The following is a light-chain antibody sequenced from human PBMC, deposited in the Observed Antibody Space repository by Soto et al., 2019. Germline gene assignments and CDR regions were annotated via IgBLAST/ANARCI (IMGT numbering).Light chain of an antibody. J-gene: IGLJ3*02. CDR2: EVS. CDR3: CSYAGGRTFVV. CDR1: SSDVGGYNY. V-gene: IGLV2-14*01. Sequence: QSVLTQPASVSGSPGQSITISCTGTSSDVGGYNYVSWYQQHPGKAPKLMIYEVSNRPSGVSNRFSGSKSGNTASLTIAGLQPEDEGEYYCCSYAGGRTFVVFGGGTKLTVL.